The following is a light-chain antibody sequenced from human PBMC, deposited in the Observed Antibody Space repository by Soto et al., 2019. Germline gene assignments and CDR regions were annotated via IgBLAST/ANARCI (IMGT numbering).Light chain of an antibody. J-gene: IGLJ1*01. CDR3: SAHGGTNPYV. V-gene: IGLV2-8*01. Sequence: QSALTQPPSASGSPGQSVAISCTGTASDIGGYTFVSWYQQHPGKAPKLLIYDVNNRPSGVPYRFSGSKSGNTASLTVSGLQAEDEADYYCSAHGGTNPYVFGTGTKLTVL. CDR2: DVN. CDR1: ASDIGGYTF.